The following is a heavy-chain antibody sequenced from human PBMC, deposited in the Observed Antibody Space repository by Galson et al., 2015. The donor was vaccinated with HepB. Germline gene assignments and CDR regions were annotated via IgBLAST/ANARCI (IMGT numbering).Heavy chain of an antibody. J-gene: IGHJ4*02. CDR1: GYTFTSYG. D-gene: IGHD6-19*01. CDR2: ISAYNGNT. CDR3: ARDRAVAAPSSNDY. V-gene: IGHV1-18*04. Sequence: SVKVSCKASGYTFTSYGISWVRQAPGQGLEWMGWISAYNGNTNYAKKLQGRVTMTTDTSTSTAYMELRSLRSDDTAVYYCARDRAVAAPSSNDYWGQGTLVTVSS.